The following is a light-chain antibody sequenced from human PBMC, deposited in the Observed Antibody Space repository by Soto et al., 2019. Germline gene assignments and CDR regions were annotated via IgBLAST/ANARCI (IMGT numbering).Light chain of an antibody. CDR2: GNT. CDR3: QSYDSSLSVV. V-gene: IGLV1-40*01. Sequence: QSVLTQPPSVSGAPGQRVTISCTGSSSNIGAGYDVHWYQQLPGTAPKLLIYGNTNRPSGVPDRFSGSKSGTSASLVITGLQPEDEADYYCQSYDSSLSVVFGGGTKVTVL. CDR1: SSNIGAGYD. J-gene: IGLJ2*01.